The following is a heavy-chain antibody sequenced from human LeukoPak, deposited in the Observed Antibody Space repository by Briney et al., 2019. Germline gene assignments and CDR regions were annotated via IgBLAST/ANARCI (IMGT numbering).Heavy chain of an antibody. CDR2: IYYSGST. Sequence: SETLSLTCTVSGGSISSYYWSWIRQPPGEGLEWIGYIYYSGSTNYNPSLRSRVTISVDTSKNQFSLKLSSVTAADTAVYYCARSDTAMHYYYGMDVWGQGTTVTVSS. J-gene: IGHJ6*02. CDR1: GGSISSYY. V-gene: IGHV4-59*08. D-gene: IGHD5-18*01. CDR3: ARSDTAMHYYYGMDV.